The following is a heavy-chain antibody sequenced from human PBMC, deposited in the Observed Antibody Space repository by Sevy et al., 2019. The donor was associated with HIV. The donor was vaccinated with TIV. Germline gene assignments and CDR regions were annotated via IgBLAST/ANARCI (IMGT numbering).Heavy chain of an antibody. J-gene: IGHJ4*02. CDR1: GFTFSSYS. CDR3: ARPDLSGWYFDF. D-gene: IGHD6-19*01. CDR2: ISSSSDSSRTL. Sequence: RGSLRLSCVASGFTFSSYSMNWVRQAPGKGLEWVSYISSSSDSSRTLYYADSVKGRFSISRYNAKNSVHLQMTSLRVGDTAVYYCARPDLSGWYFDFWGQGTLVTVSS. V-gene: IGHV3-48*01.